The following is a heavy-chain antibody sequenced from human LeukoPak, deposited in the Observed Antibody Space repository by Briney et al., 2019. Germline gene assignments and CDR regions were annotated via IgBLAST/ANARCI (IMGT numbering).Heavy chain of an antibody. CDR2: IYYSGST. CDR3: ARGSYDSSGYSDAFGI. J-gene: IGHJ3*02. V-gene: IGHV4-59*08. Sequence: SETLSLTCTVSGGSISSYYWSWIRQPPGKGLEWIGYIYYSGSTNYNPSLKSRVTISVDTSKNQFSLKLSSVTAADTAVYYCARGSYDSSGYSDAFGIWGQGTMVTVSS. D-gene: IGHD3-22*01. CDR1: GGSISSYY.